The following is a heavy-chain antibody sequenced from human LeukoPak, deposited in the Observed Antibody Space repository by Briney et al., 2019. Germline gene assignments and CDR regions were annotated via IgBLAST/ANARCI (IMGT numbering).Heavy chain of an antibody. J-gene: IGHJ4*02. Sequence: PGGSLRLSCAASRFTFSSYNMNWVRQAPGKGLEWVSSISSSGNYIYYADLVKGRFTISRDNAKNSLYLQMNSLRAEDTAVYYCAREVYSSSWPYYFDYWGQGTLVTVSS. V-gene: IGHV3-21*01. D-gene: IGHD6-13*01. CDR2: ISSSGNYI. CDR1: RFTFSSYN. CDR3: AREVYSSSWPYYFDY.